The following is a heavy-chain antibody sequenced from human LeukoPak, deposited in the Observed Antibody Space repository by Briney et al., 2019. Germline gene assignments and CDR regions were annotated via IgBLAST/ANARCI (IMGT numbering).Heavy chain of an antibody. CDR1: GYTFSSYD. J-gene: IGHJ4*02. Sequence: ASVKVSCKASGYTFSSYDINWVRQATGQGLEWMGWMNPHSGDTGFAQKFKGRVTMTRDTSINTAYMDLGSLSSEDTAVYYCSRGGGYYDRSAKYFIRPPEYWGKGTLVTVSS. CDR2: MNPHSGDT. CDR3: SRGGGYYDRSAKYFIRPPEY. V-gene: IGHV1-8*01. D-gene: IGHD3-22*01.